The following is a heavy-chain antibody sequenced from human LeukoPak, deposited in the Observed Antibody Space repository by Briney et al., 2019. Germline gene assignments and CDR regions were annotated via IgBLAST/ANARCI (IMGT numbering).Heavy chain of an antibody. V-gene: IGHV4-30-2*01. CDR3: ARVGCSSTSCRRSGDAFDI. D-gene: IGHD2-2*01. Sequence: PSGTLSLTCTVSGGSISSGGYYWSWIRQPPGKGLEWIGYIYHSGSTYYNPSLKSRVTISVDRSKNQFSLKLSSVTAADTAVYYCARVGCSSTSCRRSGDAFDIWGQGTMVTVSS. J-gene: IGHJ3*02. CDR2: IYHSGST. CDR1: GGSISSGGYY.